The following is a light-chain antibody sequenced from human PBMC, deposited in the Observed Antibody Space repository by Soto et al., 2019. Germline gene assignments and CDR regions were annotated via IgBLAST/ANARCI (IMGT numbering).Light chain of an antibody. CDR2: KAS. CDR1: QSIDSW. J-gene: IGKJ1*01. V-gene: IGKV1-5*03. CDR3: QHYGGYSWP. Sequence: DIQMTQSHFTLSASVGDRVTITCRASQSIDSWLAWYQQKPGKAPKLLIYKASSLESGVPSRFSGSGSGTEFTLTISSLQPDDFATYYCQHYGGYSWPFGQGTKVEIK.